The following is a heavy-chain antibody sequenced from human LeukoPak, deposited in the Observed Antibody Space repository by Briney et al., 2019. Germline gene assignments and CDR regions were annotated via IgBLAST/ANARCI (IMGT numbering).Heavy chain of an antibody. CDR1: GYTFTGYY. D-gene: IGHD4-17*01. V-gene: IGHV1-2*02. J-gene: IGHJ4*02. Sequence: GASVKVSCKASGYTFTGYYRHWVRQAPGQGLEWMGWINPNSGGTNYAQKFQGRVTMTRDTSISTAYMELSRLRSDDTAVYYCRTDRYGDYGDYIDYWGQGTLVTVSS. CDR3: RTDRYGDYGDYIDY. CDR2: INPNSGGT.